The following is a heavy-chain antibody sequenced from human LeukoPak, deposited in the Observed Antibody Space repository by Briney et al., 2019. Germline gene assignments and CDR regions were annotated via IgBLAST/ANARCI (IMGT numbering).Heavy chain of an antibody. D-gene: IGHD5-18*01. CDR3: AREDWDTAMVFDH. CDR1: GFTFSDYY. Sequence: GGSLRLSCAASGFTFSDYYMTWIRQAPGKGLEWVSYISDSGNNIYYAESVKGRFTISRDNAKNSLYLQMNSLRDEDTAVYYCAREDWDTAMVFDHWGQGTLVTVSS. CDR2: ISDSGNNI. J-gene: IGHJ4*02. V-gene: IGHV3-11*04.